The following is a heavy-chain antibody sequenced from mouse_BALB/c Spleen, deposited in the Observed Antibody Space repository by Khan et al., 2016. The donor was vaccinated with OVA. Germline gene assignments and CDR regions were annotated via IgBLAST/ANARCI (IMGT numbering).Heavy chain of an antibody. D-gene: IGHD1-1*01. Sequence: QVQLKQSGPGLVAPSQSLSITCTVSGFSLTGYGVNWVRQPPGKGLEWLGMIWGDGSTDYNSALKSRLSISKDNSKSQVFLKMNSLQTDDTARYWCARVTSVVDAMDHWGQGTSVTVSS. CDR1: GFSLTGYG. J-gene: IGHJ4*01. V-gene: IGHV2-6-7*01. CDR3: ARVTSVVDAMDH. CDR2: IWGDGST.